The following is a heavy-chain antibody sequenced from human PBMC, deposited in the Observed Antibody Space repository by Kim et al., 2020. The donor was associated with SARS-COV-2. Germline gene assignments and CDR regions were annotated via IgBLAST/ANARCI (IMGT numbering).Heavy chain of an antibody. CDR1: GYTFTSYA. Sequence: ASVKVSCKASGYTFTSYAMNWVRQAPGQGLEWMGWINTNTGNPTYAQGFTGRFVFSLDTSVSTAYLQISSLKAEDTAVYYCARDREDYYGSGRQYYYYGMDVWGQGTTVTVSS. J-gene: IGHJ6*02. D-gene: IGHD3-10*01. CDR2: INTNTGNP. CDR3: ARDREDYYGSGRQYYYYGMDV. V-gene: IGHV7-4-1*02.